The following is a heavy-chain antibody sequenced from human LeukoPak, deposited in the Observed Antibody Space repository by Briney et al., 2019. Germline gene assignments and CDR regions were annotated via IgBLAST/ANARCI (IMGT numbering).Heavy chain of an antibody. CDR2: IYHSGST. Sequence: SQTLSLTCAVSGGSIGSGGYSWSWIRQPPGEGLEWIGYIYHSGSTYYNPSLKSRVTMSVDTSKNQFSLKLSSVTAADTAVYYCARRPYSGSPFDYWGQGTLVTVSS. D-gene: IGHD1-26*01. V-gene: IGHV4-30-2*01. J-gene: IGHJ4*02. CDR3: ARRPYSGSPFDY. CDR1: GGSIGSGGYS.